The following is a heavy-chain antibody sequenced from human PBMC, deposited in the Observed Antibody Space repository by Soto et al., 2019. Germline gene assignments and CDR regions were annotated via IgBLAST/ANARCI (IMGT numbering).Heavy chain of an antibody. D-gene: IGHD2-15*01. CDR3: ARMRRYCSGGSCPPDY. J-gene: IGHJ4*02. Sequence: SETLSLTCTVSGGSISSYYWSWIRQPPGKGLEWIGYIYYSGSTNYNPSLKSGITISVDTSKNQFSLKLSSVTAADTAVYYCARMRRYCSGGSCPPDYWGQGTLVTVSS. CDR1: GGSISSYY. V-gene: IGHV4-59*01. CDR2: IYYSGST.